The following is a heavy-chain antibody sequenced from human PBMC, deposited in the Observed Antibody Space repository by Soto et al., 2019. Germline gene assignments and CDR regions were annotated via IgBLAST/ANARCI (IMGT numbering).Heavy chain of an antibody. CDR1: GGSISSYY. J-gene: IGHJ5*02. D-gene: IGHD3-22*01. V-gene: IGHV4-59*01. CDR3: AREHYYDSSGYYPNWFDP. Sequence: PSETLSLTCTVSGGSISSYYWSWIRQPPGKGLEWIGYIYYSGSTNYNPSLKSRVTISVDTSKNQFSLKLSSVTAADTAVYYCAREHYYDSSGYYPNWFDPWGQGTLVTVSS. CDR2: IYYSGST.